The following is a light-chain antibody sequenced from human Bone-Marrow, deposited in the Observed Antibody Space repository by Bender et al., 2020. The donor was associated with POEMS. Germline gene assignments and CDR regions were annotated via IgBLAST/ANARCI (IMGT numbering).Light chain of an antibody. CDR3: AVWNDGLDGWV. Sequence: QSVLTQPPSASGTPGQRVTISCSGGSSNIGAHAVNWYQHLPGTAPKLLIYSIHRRPSEVPDRFSGSRSGTSASLAIDAVQSEDEADYYCAVWNDGLDGWVIGGGTRLTGL. CDR2: SIH. J-gene: IGLJ3*02. CDR1: SSNIGAHA. V-gene: IGLV1-44*01.